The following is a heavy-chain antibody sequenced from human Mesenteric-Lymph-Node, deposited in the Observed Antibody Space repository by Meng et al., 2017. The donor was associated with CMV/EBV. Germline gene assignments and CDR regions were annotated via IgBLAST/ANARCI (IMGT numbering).Heavy chain of an antibody. J-gene: IGHJ6*02. CDR2: VSYDGNTQ. CDR1: GFTFSDFG. V-gene: IGHV3-30-3*01. Sequence: GESLKISCAASGFTFSDFGIHWVRQAPGKGLEWVAVVSYDGNTQYYADSVKGRFTISRDNSKNTLSLYMSSLRLEDTAVYYCAKGYGMDVWGQGTTVTVSS. CDR3: AKGYGMDV.